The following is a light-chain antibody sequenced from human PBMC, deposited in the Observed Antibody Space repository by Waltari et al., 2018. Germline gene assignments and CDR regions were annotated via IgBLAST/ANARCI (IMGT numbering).Light chain of an antibody. Sequence: QSALTQPPSASGSPGQSVTISCTGTSSDVGGYNCVSWYQQHPGKAPKLMIYDGPKRPSGVPDRFSGSKSGNTAYLTVSGLQAEDEADYYCNSYAGSNSVLFGAGTKLTVL. CDR2: DGP. V-gene: IGLV2-8*01. CDR3: NSYAGSNSVL. CDR1: SSDVGGYNC. J-gene: IGLJ2*01.